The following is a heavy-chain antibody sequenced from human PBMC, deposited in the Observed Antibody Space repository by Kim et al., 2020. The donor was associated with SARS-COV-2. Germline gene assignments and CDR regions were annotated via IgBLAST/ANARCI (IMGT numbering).Heavy chain of an antibody. Sequence: GGSLRLSCAASGFTFSSYAMSWVRQAPGKGLEWVSAISGSGGSTYYADSVKGRFTISRDNSKNTLYLQMNSLRAEDTAVYYCAKGVETLLWFGELLSKGFDYWGQGTLVTVSS. CDR3: AKGVETLLWFGELLSKGFDY. V-gene: IGHV3-23*01. CDR1: GFTFSSYA. D-gene: IGHD3-10*01. CDR2: ISGSGGST. J-gene: IGHJ4*02.